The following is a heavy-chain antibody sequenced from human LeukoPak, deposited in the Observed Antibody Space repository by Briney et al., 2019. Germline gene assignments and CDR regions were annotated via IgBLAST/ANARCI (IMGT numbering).Heavy chain of an antibody. CDR3: ARVKMVRGVIIAYYFDY. V-gene: IGHV3-7*01. D-gene: IGHD3-10*01. J-gene: IGHJ4*02. CDR1: GFTFSSYW. Sequence: GGSLRLSCAASGFTFSSYWMSWVRQAPGKGLEWVANIKQDGSEKYYVDSVKGRFTISRDNAKNSLYLQMNSLRAEDTAVYYCARVKMVRGVIIAYYFDYWGQGTLVTVSS. CDR2: IKQDGSEK.